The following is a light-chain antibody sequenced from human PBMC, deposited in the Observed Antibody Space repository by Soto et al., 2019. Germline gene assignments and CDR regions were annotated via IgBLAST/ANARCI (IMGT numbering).Light chain of an antibody. CDR1: SSDVGAYNS. Sequence: QSALTQPASVSGSPGQSITISCTGTSSDVGAYNSVSWYQQHPDKAPKLIIFSVTYRSSGVSDRFSGSKSDNTASLTISGLRTEDEAEYYCSSSTSSSTYLFGTGTKLTVL. V-gene: IGLV2-14*03. CDR2: SVT. CDR3: SSSTSSSTYL. J-gene: IGLJ1*01.